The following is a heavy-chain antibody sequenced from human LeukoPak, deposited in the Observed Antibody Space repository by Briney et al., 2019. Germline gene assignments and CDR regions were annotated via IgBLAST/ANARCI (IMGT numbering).Heavy chain of an antibody. CDR2: IYYSGTT. CDR1: GGSISGYY. J-gene: IGHJ3*02. Sequence: SETLSLTCTVSGGSISGYYWNWIRQPPGKGLEWIGYIYYSGTTNYNPSLKSRVTISVDTSKNQFSLKLSSVTAADTAVYYCARQLPGYCSGGSCYSYAFDIWGQGTMVTVSS. V-gene: IGHV4-59*01. D-gene: IGHD2-15*01. CDR3: ARQLPGYCSGGSCYSYAFDI.